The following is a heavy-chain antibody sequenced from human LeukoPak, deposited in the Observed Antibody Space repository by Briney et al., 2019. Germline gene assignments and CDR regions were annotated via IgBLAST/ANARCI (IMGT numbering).Heavy chain of an antibody. CDR2: INAGNGNT. V-gene: IGHV1-3*01. J-gene: IGHJ6*02. CDR3: ARFLGGSYGMDV. D-gene: IGHD1-26*01. Sequence: ASVKVSCKASGYTFTSYSMHWVRQAPGQRLEWMGWINAGNGNTRFSQKFQGRVTITRDTSASTAYMELSSLRSEDTAVYYCARFLGGSYGMDVWGQGTTVTVSS. CDR1: GYTFTSYS.